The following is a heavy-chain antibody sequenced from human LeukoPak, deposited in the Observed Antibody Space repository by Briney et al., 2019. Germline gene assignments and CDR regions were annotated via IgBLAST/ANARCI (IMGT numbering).Heavy chain of an antibody. CDR2: ISGDGGST. CDR1: GFTLDDYA. J-gene: IGHJ5*02. CDR3: AKDGSIGDFWSGLNWFDP. V-gene: IGHV3-43*02. Sequence: PGGSLRLSCAAAGFTLDDYAMDWVRHAAGKGREWVSLISGDGGSTYYADSVKGRFTISRDNSKNSLYLQMNSLRTEDTALYYCAKDGSIGDFWSGLNWFDPWGQGTLVTVSS. D-gene: IGHD3-3*01.